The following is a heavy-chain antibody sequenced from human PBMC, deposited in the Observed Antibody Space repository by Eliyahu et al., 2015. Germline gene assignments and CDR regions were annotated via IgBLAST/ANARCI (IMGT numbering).Heavy chain of an antibody. J-gene: IGHJ6*02. CDR2: ISWNSGSI. V-gene: IGHV3-9*01. D-gene: IGHD3-9*01. CDR1: XFTFXXYA. CDR3: AKDSLSYDILTGYYLNYGMDV. Sequence: EVQLVESGGGLVQPGRSLRLSCAASXFTFXXYAXPWXRQAPGKGLEWVSGISWNSGSIGYADSVKGRFTISRDNAKNSLYLQMNSLRAEDTALYYCAKDSLSYDILTGYYLNYGMDVWGQGTTVTVSS.